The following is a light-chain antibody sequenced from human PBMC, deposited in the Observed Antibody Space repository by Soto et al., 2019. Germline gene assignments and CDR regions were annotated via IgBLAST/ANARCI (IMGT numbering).Light chain of an antibody. J-gene: IGLJ2*01. V-gene: IGLV2-14*03. CDR1: SSDVGGYNY. CDR3: TSYTNRSAVV. Sequence: QSVLTQPPSASGSPGQSVTISCTGTSSDVGGYNYVSWYQQHPGKAPKLMIYDVSNRPSGVSDRFSGSKSGNTASLTISGLQAEGEADYYCTSYTNRSAVVFGGGTKVTVL. CDR2: DVS.